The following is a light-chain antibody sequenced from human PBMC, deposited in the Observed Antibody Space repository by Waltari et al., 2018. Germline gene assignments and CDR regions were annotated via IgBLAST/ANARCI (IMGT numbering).Light chain of an antibody. CDR1: SSDSGRYNY. J-gene: IGLJ3*02. V-gene: IGLV2-14*03. CDR2: DVN. Sequence: HSALTQPASVSGSPGQTVTISCTGTSSDSGRYNYVAWYQHHPDKVPKLIIYDVNNRPSGLSDRVAAAKSGDTASLTISGLRAEDVADYYCRSFVGANNLAWVFGGGTKVTV. CDR3: RSFVGANNLAWV.